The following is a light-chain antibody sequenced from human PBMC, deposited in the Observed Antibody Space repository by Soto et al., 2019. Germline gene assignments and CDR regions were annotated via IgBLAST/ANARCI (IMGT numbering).Light chain of an antibody. V-gene: IGKV1-5*03. CDR2: KAS. J-gene: IGKJ2*01. CDR1: QSMSSW. Sequence: DIQMTQSPSTLSTSVGDRVTITCRASQSMSSWLAWYQQKPGKAPKLLIYKASNLESGVPSRFSGSGSGTEFTLNISSLQPDDFATYYCQQYSTYPYTFGQGTKLEIK. CDR3: QQYSTYPYT.